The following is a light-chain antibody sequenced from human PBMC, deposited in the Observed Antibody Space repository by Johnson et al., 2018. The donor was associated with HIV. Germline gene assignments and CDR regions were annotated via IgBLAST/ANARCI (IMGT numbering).Light chain of an antibody. CDR3: GTWDTSLGAQYV. V-gene: IGLV1-51*01. Sequence: QSVLTQPPSVSAAPGQKVTISFSGSSSNIGNNYVSWYQQLPGTAPKLLIYDNNKRPSGIPDRFSGSKSGTSATLGITGLQTGDEADYYCGTWDTSLGAQYVFGSGTKVTVL. CDR1: SSNIGNNY. CDR2: DNN. J-gene: IGLJ1*01.